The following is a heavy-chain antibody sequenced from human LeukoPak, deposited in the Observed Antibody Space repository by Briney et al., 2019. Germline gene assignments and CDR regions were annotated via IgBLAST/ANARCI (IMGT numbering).Heavy chain of an antibody. CDR3: ARETTVTTGFDY. Sequence: SVKVSCKASGGTFSSYAISWVRQAPGQGLEWMGGIIPIFGTANYAQKFQGRVTITADESTSTAYMELSSLRSEDTAVYYCARETTVTTGFDYWGQGTLVTVSS. CDR1: GGTFSSYA. V-gene: IGHV1-69*13. J-gene: IGHJ4*02. CDR2: IIPIFGTA. D-gene: IGHD4-17*01.